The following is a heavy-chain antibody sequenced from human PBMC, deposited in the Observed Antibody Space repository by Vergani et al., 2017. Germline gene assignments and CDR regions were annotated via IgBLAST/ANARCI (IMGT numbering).Heavy chain of an antibody. J-gene: IGHJ6*03. D-gene: IGHD2-2*01. Sequence: EVQLVESGGGLVKPGGSLRLSCAASGFTFSSYEMNWVRQAPGKGLEWVSYISSSGSTIYYADSVKGRFTISRDNAKNSLYLQMNSLRAEDTAVYYCARYCSSTSCYVGGRILGDYYYYMDVWGKGTTVTVSS. CDR3: ARYCSSTSCYVGGRILGDYYYYMDV. CDR1: GFTFSSYE. CDR2: ISSSGSTI. V-gene: IGHV3-48*03.